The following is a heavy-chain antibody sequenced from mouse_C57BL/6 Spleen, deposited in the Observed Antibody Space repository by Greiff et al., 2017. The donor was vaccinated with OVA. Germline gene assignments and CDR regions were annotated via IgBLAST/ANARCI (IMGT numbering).Heavy chain of an antibody. CDR2: ISYDGSN. CDR1: GYSITSGYY. D-gene: IGHD4-1*01. CDR3: ARSNWDETPFDY. V-gene: IGHV3-6*01. Sequence: EVKLQESGPGLVKPSQSLSLTCSVTGYSITSGYYWNWIRQFPGNKLEWMGYISYDGSNNYNPSLKNRISITRDTSKNQFFLKLNSVTTDYTATYYFARSNWDETPFDYWGQGTTLTVSS. J-gene: IGHJ2*01.